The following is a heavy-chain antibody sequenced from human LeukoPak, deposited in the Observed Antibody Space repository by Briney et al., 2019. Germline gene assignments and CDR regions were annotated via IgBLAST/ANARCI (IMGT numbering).Heavy chain of an antibody. V-gene: IGHV1-8*03. CDR3: ARDGSSSWPMLIDYYMDV. CDR1: GYTFTSYD. J-gene: IGHJ6*03. CDR2: MNPNSGNT. D-gene: IGHD6-13*01. Sequence: ASVKVSCKASGYTFTSYDSNWVRQAAGQGLEWMGGMNPNSGNTGYAQKFQGRVTITRNTSISTAYMELSRLRSDDTAVYYCARDGSSSWPMLIDYYMDVWGKGTTVTVSS.